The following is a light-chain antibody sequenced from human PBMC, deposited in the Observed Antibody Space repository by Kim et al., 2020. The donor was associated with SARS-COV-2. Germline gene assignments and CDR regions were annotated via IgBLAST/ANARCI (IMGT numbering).Light chain of an antibody. V-gene: IGKV1-39*01. Sequence: ATGGNRVTITCRASQSISTNLNWYQQKSGKAPKLLIYAASSLQGGVPSRFSGSGSGTDFTLTISSLQPEDSATYYCQQSNSTPLTFGGGTRVEI. CDR3: QQSNSTPLT. CDR2: AAS. J-gene: IGKJ4*01. CDR1: QSISTN.